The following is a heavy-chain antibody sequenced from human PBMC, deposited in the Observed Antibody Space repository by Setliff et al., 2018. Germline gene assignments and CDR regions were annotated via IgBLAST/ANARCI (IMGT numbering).Heavy chain of an antibody. D-gene: IGHD3-22*01. J-gene: IGHJ4*02. CDR1: GGTFRTDG. V-gene: IGHV1-69*13. CDR3: ARDTRDKYDSSGYYLSLDY. Sequence: SVKVSCKASGGTFRTDGFSWVRQAPGQGLEWMGRIIPVFRTANYAQKFRGRVTITADEVARTAYMELSTLRSEDTAVYYRARDTRDKYDSSGYYLSLDYWSQGTLVTVSS. CDR2: IIPVFRTA.